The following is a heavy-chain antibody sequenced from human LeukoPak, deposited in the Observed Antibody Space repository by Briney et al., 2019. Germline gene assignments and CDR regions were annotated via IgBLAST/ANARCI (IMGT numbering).Heavy chain of an antibody. J-gene: IGHJ4*02. V-gene: IGHV3-11*01. D-gene: IGHD5-24*01. CDR2: ISSSGNTI. CDR3: ASYRRDSYNNDC. Sequence: GGSLRLSCAGSGFTFRDYYMSWIRQAPGKGLEWVSYISSSGNTIYYADSVKGRFSISRDNAKNSLFLQMNSLRAEDTAVYYCASYRRDSYNNDCWGQGTLVTVSS. CDR1: GFTFRDYY.